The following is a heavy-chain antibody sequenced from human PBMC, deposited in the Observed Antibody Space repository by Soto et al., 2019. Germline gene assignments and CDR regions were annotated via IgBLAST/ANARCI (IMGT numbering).Heavy chain of an antibody. Sequence: SETLSLTCIVSGGSISEKYWNWVRQPPGKGLEWIGLIFANGHTDYNPSLKSRVTMSVDASKNQFSLRLTSMTAADTAVYYCVASLAASGLNWLDPWGRGTLVTVS. CDR2: IFANGHT. CDR1: GGSISEKY. J-gene: IGHJ5*02. CDR3: VASLAASGLNWLDP. V-gene: IGHV4-4*07. D-gene: IGHD6-13*01.